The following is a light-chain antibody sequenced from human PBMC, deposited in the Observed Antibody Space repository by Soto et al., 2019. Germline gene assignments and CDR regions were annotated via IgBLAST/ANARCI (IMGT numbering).Light chain of an antibody. J-gene: IGKJ5*01. CDR1: QGIRNN. CDR2: AAS. V-gene: IGKV1-6*01. Sequence: AIQMTQSPSSLSASVVYRVTITCLASQGIRNNLGWHQQKPGKAPKLLIYAASSLHSGVPSRFSGSGSGTDFTLTISSLQPEDFAVYYCQQRSNWPPITFGQGTRLEIK. CDR3: QQRSNWPPIT.